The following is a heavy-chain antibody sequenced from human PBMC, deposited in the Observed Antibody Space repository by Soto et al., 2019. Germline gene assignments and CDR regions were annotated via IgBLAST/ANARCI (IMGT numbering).Heavy chain of an antibody. J-gene: IGHJ3*02. CDR1: GYTFTGYY. D-gene: IGHD2-2*01. CDR2: INPNSGGT. Sequence: ALVKVSCKASGYTFTGYYMHWVRQAPGQGLEWMGWINPNSGGTNYAQKFQGWVTMTRDTSISTAYMELSSLRSEDTAVYYCAADGGGLLPAAIPDAFDIWGQGTMVTVSS. CDR3: AADGGGLLPAAIPDAFDI. V-gene: IGHV1-2*04.